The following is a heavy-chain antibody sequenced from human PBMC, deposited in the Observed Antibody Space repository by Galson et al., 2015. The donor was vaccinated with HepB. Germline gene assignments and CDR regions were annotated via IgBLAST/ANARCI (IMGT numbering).Heavy chain of an antibody. Sequence: SLRLSCAASGFTFSNYGLSWVRQAPGKGLEWVSAASPSGGGTYYADSVKGRFTISRDNSKNTLYLQVNSLRAEDTAVHYCAKFRRRMDSTGWADAFDIWGQGTMIIVSS. J-gene: IGHJ3*02. CDR1: GFTFSNYG. CDR3: AKFRRRMDSTGWADAFDI. CDR2: ASPSGGGT. D-gene: IGHD6-19*01. V-gene: IGHV3-23*01.